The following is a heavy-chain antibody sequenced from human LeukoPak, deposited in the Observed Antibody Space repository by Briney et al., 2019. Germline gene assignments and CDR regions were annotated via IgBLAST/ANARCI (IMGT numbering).Heavy chain of an antibody. J-gene: IGHJ4*02. CDR2: INQDGTER. CDR3: AKGRRDCTNGVCSIGYYFDY. Sequence: PGGSLRLSCAASGFPLSDYWMDWVRQAPGKGMEWVANINQDGTERYYVDSVKGRFTISRDNAKNTLYLQMNSLRAEDTAVYYCAKGRRDCTNGVCSIGYYFDYWGQGTLVTVSS. V-gene: IGHV3-7*03. D-gene: IGHD2-8*01. CDR1: GFPLSDYW.